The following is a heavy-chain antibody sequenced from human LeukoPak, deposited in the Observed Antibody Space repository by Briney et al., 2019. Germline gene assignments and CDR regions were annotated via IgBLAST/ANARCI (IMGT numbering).Heavy chain of an antibody. CDR2: IYYSGST. Sequence: SETLSLTCTVSGGSISSYYWSWIRQPPGKGLGWIGYIYYSGSTNYNPSLKSRVTISVDTSKNQFSLKLSSVTAADTAVYYCAREGGITMVRGVIFDAFDIWGQGTMVTVSS. J-gene: IGHJ3*02. V-gene: IGHV4-59*12. CDR1: GGSISSYY. CDR3: AREGGITMVRGVIFDAFDI. D-gene: IGHD3-10*01.